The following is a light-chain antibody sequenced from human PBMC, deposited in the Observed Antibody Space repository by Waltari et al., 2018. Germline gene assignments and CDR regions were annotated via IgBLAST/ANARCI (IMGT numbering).Light chain of an antibody. Sequence: EIVLTQSTGTLSLSPGERATLSCRASQSVNNYLAWFQQKPGQAPRLLIHDASSRATGIPDRISGSGSGTDFTLTISGLEPQDFAVYYCQQYSSSPLTFGPGTKVDIK. CDR2: DAS. CDR1: QSVNNY. J-gene: IGKJ3*01. V-gene: IGKV3-20*01. CDR3: QQYSSSPLT.